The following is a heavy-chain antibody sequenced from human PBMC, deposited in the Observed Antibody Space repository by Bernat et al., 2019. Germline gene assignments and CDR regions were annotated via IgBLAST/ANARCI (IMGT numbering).Heavy chain of an antibody. V-gene: IGHV1-2*04. CDR1: GYTFTGYY. CDR3: ARDLIGNGGDAFDI. D-gene: IGHD3-16*02. CDR2: INPNSGGT. Sequence: QVQLVQSGAEVKKPGASVKVSCKASGYTFTGYYMHWVRQAPGQGLKWIGWINPNSGGTNYAQKFQGWVTMTRDTSISTAYMELSRLRSDDTAVYYCARDLIGNGGDAFDIWGQGTMVTVSS. J-gene: IGHJ3*02.